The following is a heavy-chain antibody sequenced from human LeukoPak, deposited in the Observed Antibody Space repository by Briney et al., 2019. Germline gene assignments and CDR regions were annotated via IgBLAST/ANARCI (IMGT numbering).Heavy chain of an antibody. V-gene: IGHV1-69*13. D-gene: IGHD2-2*01. J-gene: IGHJ6*02. CDR2: IIPIFGTA. CDR3: ARTRPEYCSSTSCYYAYYYYYGMDV. Sequence: SVTVSCKASGGTFSSYAISWVRQAPGQGLEWMGGIIPIFGTANYAQKFQGRVTITADESTSTAYMELSSLRSEDTAVYYCARTRPEYCSSTSCYYAYYYYYGMDVWGQGTTVTVSS. CDR1: GGTFSSYA.